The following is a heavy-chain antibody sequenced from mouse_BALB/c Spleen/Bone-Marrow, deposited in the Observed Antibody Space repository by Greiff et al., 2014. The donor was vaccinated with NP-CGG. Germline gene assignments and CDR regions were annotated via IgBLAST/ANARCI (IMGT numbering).Heavy chain of an antibody. CDR1: GFTFSSYG. V-gene: IGHV5-6*01. D-gene: IGHD2-4*01. Sequence: VQLEESGGDLVKPGGSLKLSCAASGFTFSSYGMFWVRQTPEKRLEWVATISSGGSYTYYPDSVKGRFAISRDNAKNTLYLQMSSLKSEDTAMYYCARQTDYDYNGYFDYWGQGTPLTVSS. J-gene: IGHJ2*01. CDR3: ARQTDYDYNGYFDY. CDR2: ISSGGSYT.